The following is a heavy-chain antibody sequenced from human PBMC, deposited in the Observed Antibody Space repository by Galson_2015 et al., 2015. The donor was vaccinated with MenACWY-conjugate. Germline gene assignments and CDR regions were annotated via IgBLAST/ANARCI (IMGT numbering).Heavy chain of an antibody. Sequence: QSGAEVTKPGESLRISCKGPGYSFTSYYISWVRQMPGKGLEWMGRIDPTDSYTNYSPSVQGHVTISADKSVNTAYLQWSSLKASDTALYYCARHKGTWYFEDWGQGSLVTVSS. D-gene: IGHD6-13*01. CDR3: ARHKGTWYFED. CDR1: GYSFTSYY. V-gene: IGHV5-10-1*01. J-gene: IGHJ4*02. CDR2: IDPTDSYT.